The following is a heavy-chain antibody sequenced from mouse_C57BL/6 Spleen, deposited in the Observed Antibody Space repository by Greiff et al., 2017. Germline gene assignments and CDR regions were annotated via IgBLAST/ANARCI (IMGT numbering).Heavy chain of an antibody. CDR2: IDPSDSYT. CDR3: ARLYSNYESFAY. CDR1: GYTFTSYW. J-gene: IGHJ3*01. Sequence: VQLQQPGAELVMPGASVKLSCKASGYTFTSYWMHWVKQRPGQGLEWIGEIDPSDSYTNYNQKFKGKSTLTVDKSSSTAYMQLSSLTSEDSAVYYCARLYSNYESFAYWGQGTLVTVSA. V-gene: IGHV1-69*01. D-gene: IGHD2-5*01.